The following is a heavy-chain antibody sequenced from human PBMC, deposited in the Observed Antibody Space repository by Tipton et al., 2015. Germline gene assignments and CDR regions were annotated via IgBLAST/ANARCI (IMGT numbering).Heavy chain of an antibody. Sequence: TLSLTCTVSSGSFSSSIYYWGWIRQPPGKGLEWIGSMYYSRNTYYNPSLKSRVTISVDTSKNQFSLKLTSVTAADTAVYYCARGGNNWFAPWGQGTLVTVSS. V-gene: IGHV4-39*01. CDR1: SGSFSSSIYY. J-gene: IGHJ5*02. CDR3: ARGGNNWFAP. D-gene: IGHD2-15*01. CDR2: MYYSRNT.